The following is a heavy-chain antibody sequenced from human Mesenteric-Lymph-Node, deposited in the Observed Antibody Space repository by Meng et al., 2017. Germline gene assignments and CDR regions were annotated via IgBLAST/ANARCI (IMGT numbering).Heavy chain of an antibody. Sequence: GESLKISCAASGFTFSSYSMNWVRQAPGKGLEWVSSISSSSSYIYYADSVKGRFTISRDNAKNSLYLQMNSLRAEDTAVYYCARDKEYYYDSSGYYYVEPDAFDIWGQGTMVTVSS. CDR2: ISSSSSYI. D-gene: IGHD3-22*01. CDR3: ARDKEYYYDSSGYYYVEPDAFDI. J-gene: IGHJ3*02. CDR1: GFTFSSYS. V-gene: IGHV3-21*01.